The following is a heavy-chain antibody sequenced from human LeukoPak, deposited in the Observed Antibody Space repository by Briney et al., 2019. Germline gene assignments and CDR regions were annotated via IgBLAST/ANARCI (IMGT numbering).Heavy chain of an antibody. Sequence: SVKVSCKASGGTFSSYAISWVRQAPGQGLEWMGGIIPIFGTANYAQKFQGRVTITADESTSTAYMELSSLRSEDTAVYYCARDGGCSYGSNNWFDPWGQGTLVTVSS. D-gene: IGHD5-18*01. V-gene: IGHV1-69*01. CDR3: ARDGGCSYGSNNWFDP. CDR1: GGTFSSYA. J-gene: IGHJ5*02. CDR2: IIPIFGTA.